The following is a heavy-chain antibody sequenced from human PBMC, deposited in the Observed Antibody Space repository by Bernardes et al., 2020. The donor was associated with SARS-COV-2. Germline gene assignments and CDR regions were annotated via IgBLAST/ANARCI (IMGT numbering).Heavy chain of an antibody. CDR2: IYYNGNA. V-gene: IGHV4-39*01. J-gene: IGHJ3*01. Sequence: SETLSLTCTGSGGSLTHARYYWGWIRQPPGKGLEWIGHIYYNGNAYYNPPLKSRLTLSFDTSRNQVSLHLNSVTATDSAVYYCARADIPVGAPAFDLWGRGAMIAVSS. CDR3: ARADIPVGAPAFDL. CDR1: GGSLTHARYY. D-gene: IGHD2-2*02.